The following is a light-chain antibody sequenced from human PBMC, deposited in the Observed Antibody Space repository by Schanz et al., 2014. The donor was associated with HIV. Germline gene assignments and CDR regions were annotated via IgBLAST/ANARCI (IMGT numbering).Light chain of an antibody. CDR2: GAS. CDR1: QSVSNRY. CDR3: QQRYNLFT. V-gene: IGKV3D-20*02. Sequence: EIVLTQSPGTLSLSPGERVTLSCRASQSVSNRYLAWYQQRPGQAPRLLIYGASSRATGIPDRFSGSGSGTDFTLTISSLEPEDFAVYYCQQRYNLFTFGGGTKVEIK. J-gene: IGKJ4*01.